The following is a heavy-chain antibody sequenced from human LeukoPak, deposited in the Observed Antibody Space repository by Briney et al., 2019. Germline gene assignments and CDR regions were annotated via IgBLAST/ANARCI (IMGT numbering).Heavy chain of an antibody. Sequence: GGSLRLSCAAPGFTFSSYGMHWVRQAPGKGLEWVAVIWYDGSNKYYADSVKGRFTISRDNSKNTLYLQMNSLRAEDTAVYYCARMALTEYYFDYWGQGTLVTVSS. D-gene: IGHD1-20*01. CDR2: IWYDGSNK. CDR3: ARMALTEYYFDY. V-gene: IGHV3-33*01. J-gene: IGHJ4*02. CDR1: GFTFSSYG.